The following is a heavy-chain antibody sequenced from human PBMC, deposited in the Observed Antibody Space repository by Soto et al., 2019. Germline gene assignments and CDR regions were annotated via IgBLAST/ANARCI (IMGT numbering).Heavy chain of an antibody. CDR3: ARLLGGDYSSSFVDV. CDR2: IYYSGST. V-gene: IGHV4-59*08. CDR1: GGSISSYY. J-gene: IGHJ6*04. Sequence: PSETLSLTCTVSGGSISSYYWSWIRQPPGKGLEWIGYIYYSGSTNYNPSLKSRVTISVDTSKNQFSLKLSPVTAAAAAVYYCARLLGGDYSSSFVDVWGKGTTVTVSS. D-gene: IGHD4-17*01.